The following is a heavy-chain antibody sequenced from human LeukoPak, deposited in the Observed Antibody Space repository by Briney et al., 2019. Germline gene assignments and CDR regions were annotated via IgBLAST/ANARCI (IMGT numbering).Heavy chain of an antibody. CDR3: ARSRHSYDNTDFSHY. Sequence: GGSLRLSCAASGFTFSSYWMHWVRQAPGKGLVWVSRINSDGSSASYADSVKGRFTISRDNAKNSLYLQMNSLRAEDTALYYCARSRHSYDNTDFSHYWGQGALVTVSS. V-gene: IGHV3-74*01. CDR1: GFTFSSYW. J-gene: IGHJ4*02. CDR2: INSDGSSA. D-gene: IGHD3-16*01.